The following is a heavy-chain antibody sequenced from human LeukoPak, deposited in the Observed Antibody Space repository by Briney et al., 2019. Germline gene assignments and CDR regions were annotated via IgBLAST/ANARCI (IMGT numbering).Heavy chain of an antibody. Sequence: GASVKVSCKASGYTFTGYYMHWVRQAPGQGLEWMGWINPNSGGTNYAQKFQGRVTMTRDTSISTAYMELSRLRSDDTAVYYCARDYYGSGSYDYWSQGTLVTVSS. CDR1: GYTFTGYY. J-gene: IGHJ4*02. CDR2: INPNSGGT. D-gene: IGHD3-10*01. CDR3: ARDYYGSGSYDY. V-gene: IGHV1-2*02.